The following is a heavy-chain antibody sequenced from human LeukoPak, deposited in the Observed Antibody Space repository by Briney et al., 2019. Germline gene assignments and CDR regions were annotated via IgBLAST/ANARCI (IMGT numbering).Heavy chain of an antibody. Sequence: SETLSLTCTVSGGSISSSSYYWGWIRQPPGKGLEWIGSIYYSGSTYYNPSLKSRVTISVDTSKNQFSLKLSSVTAADTAVYYCGGMGPYYFDYWGQGTLVTVSS. D-gene: IGHD6-13*01. CDR1: GGSISSSSYY. CDR2: IYYSGST. J-gene: IGHJ4*02. CDR3: GGMGPYYFDY. V-gene: IGHV4-39*07.